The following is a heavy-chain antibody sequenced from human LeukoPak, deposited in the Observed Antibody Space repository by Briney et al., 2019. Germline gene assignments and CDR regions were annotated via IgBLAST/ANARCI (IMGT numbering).Heavy chain of an antibody. Sequence: ASVKVSCKASGYTFISYGINWVRQAPGQGLEWMGWVSPYNGNTNYAQKLQGRVTMTTDTSTSTAYMELRSLRSDDTAVYYCARDRVTIWSGYQNFDYWGQGTLVTVSS. CDR3: ARDRVTIWSGYQNFDY. J-gene: IGHJ4*02. D-gene: IGHD3-3*01. CDR2: VSPYNGNT. CDR1: GYTFISYG. V-gene: IGHV1-18*01.